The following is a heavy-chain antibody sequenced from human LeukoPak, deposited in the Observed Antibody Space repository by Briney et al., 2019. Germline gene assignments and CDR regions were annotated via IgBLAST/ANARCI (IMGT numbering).Heavy chain of an antibody. D-gene: IGHD5-24*01. Sequence: SETLSLTCTVPGGSISSYYWSWIRQPPGKGLEWIGYIYYSGSTNYNPSLKSRVTISVDTSKNRFSLKLSSVTAADTAVYYCASLQFTEYFQHWGQGTLVTVSS. J-gene: IGHJ1*01. CDR1: GGSISSYY. CDR2: IYYSGST. V-gene: IGHV4-59*01. CDR3: ASLQFTEYFQH.